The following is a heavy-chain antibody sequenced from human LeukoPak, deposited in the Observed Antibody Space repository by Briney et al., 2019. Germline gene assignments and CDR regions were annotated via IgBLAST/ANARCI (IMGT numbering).Heavy chain of an antibody. Sequence: PSETLSLTCTVSGGSISSYYWSWIRQPPGKGLEWIGRIYTSGSTNYNPSLKSRVTMSVDTSKNQFSLKLSSVTAADTAVYYCARDAFRYYYDSSGYYGDFDYWGQGTLVTVSS. CDR2: IYTSGST. V-gene: IGHV4-4*07. CDR3: ARDAFRYYYDSSGYYGDFDY. D-gene: IGHD3-22*01. CDR1: GGSISSYY. J-gene: IGHJ4*02.